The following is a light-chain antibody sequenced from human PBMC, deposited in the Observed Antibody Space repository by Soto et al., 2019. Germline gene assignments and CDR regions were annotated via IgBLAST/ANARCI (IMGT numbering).Light chain of an antibody. CDR2: DVS. V-gene: IGLV2-14*03. CDR1: SSDVGGYNF. Sequence: QSALTQPASVSGSPGQSITISCTGTSSDVGGYNFVSWYQHHPGKAPKLMIYDVSNRPSGLSNRFSGYTSGNTASLTISGLQAEDEADYCCSSYTSTSTPYVFGTGTKLTVL. J-gene: IGLJ1*01. CDR3: SSYTSTSTPYV.